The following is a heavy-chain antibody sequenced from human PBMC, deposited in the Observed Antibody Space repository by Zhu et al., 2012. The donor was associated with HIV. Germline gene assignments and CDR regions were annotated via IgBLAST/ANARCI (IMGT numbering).Heavy chain of an antibody. CDR2: IYSSESS. J-gene: IGHJ4*02. CDR3: ARGRANFDY. V-gene: IGHV4-4*09. Sequence: QVQLQESGPGLMKPSETLSLTCTVSGDSIRNYYWSWIRQPPGKGLEWIGYIYSSESSNYNPSLESRVTISLDTSRKQFSLKLTSVTAADTAIYYCARGRANFDYWGQGALVTVSS. CDR1: GDSIRNYY.